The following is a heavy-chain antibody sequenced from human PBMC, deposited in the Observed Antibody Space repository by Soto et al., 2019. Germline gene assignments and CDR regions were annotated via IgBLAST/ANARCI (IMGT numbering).Heavy chain of an antibody. CDR2: IWYDGSNK. CDR3: ARDKLYCSSTSCYNYKDV. V-gene: IGHV3-33*01. D-gene: IGHD2-2*01. Sequence: QVQLVESGGGVVQPGRSLRLSCAASGFTFSSYGMHWVRQAPGKGLEWVAVIWYDGSNKYYADSVKGRFTISRDNSKNTLYLQMSRRRAEDAAVYYCARDKLYCSSTSCYNYKDVSGEGNTVTVSS. J-gene: IGHJ6*03. CDR1: GFTFSSYG.